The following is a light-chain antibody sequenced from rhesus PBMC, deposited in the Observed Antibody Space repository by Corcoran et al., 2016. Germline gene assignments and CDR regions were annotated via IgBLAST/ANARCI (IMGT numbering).Light chain of an antibody. CDR3: LQHNSYPLT. J-gene: IGKJ4*01. CDR1: QGISSY. CDR2: AAS. Sequence: DIQMTQSPSSLSASVGDTVTITCRASQGISSYLNWFQQKPGEVPKLLIYAASSLESGVPSRFSGSGSGTEFTLNISSLQPEDFAAYYCLQHNSYPLTFGGGTKVEIK. V-gene: IGKV1-28*01.